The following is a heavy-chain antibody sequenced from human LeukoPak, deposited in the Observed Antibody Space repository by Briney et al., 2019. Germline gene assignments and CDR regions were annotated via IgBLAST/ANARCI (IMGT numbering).Heavy chain of an antibody. Sequence: GGSLRLSCTASRVTFRSYRMHWVRQDPGERLVCVSRIYIDGSDTSYADSLKGRFTISTDKAKNTLYLQMNSLRAEDTAVYYCARVPAVPGNLYHWGQGTLVTVSS. J-gene: IGHJ5*02. V-gene: IGHV3-74*01. CDR2: IYIDGSDT. D-gene: IGHD6-13*01. CDR3: ARVPAVPGNLYH. CDR1: RVTFRSYR.